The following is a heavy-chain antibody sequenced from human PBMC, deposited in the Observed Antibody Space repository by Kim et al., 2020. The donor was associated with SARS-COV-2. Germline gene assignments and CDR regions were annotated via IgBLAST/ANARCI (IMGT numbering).Heavy chain of an antibody. Sequence: ASVKVSCKASGYTFNTYAINWVRQAPGQGLEWMGWINTYTGNPTFAQGFTGRFVFSLDTSVSTAYLQISSLQSEDTAVYYCARRKINREGYYLPLDSWGQGTLVTVSS. CDR3: ARRKINREGYYLPLDS. CDR2: INTYTGNP. J-gene: IGHJ4*02. CDR1: GYTFNTYA. V-gene: IGHV7-4-1*02. D-gene: IGHD2-21*01.